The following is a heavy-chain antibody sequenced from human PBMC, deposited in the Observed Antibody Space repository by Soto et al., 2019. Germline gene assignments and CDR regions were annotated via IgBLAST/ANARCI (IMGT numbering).Heavy chain of an antibody. V-gene: IGHV4-59*01. Sequence: SETLSLTCTVSGGSISTYYWSWIRQPPGRGLEWIGYFYYSGSTNYNPSLKSRVTISVDTSKNQFSLKLSSVTAADTAVYYCARRYGPSFDYWGQGTLVTVSS. CDR3: ARRYGPSFDY. CDR1: GGSISTYY. J-gene: IGHJ4*02. CDR2: FYYSGST. D-gene: IGHD4-17*01.